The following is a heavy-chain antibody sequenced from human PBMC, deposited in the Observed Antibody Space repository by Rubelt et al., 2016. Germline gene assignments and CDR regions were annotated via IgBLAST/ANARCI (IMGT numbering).Heavy chain of an antibody. CDR3: ARDTPYYYESNGYDYDHCDY. V-gene: IGHV3-30-3*01. J-gene: IGHJ4*02. CDR1: GFTFSSYA. CDR2: LSYDGSTK. D-gene: IGHD3-22*01. Sequence: QLVESGGGVVQPGKSLRLSCAASGFTFSSYAMHWVRQAPGKGLEWVAVLSYDGSTKNYAESVKGRFTISRDNSKNTLYLQMKRLRAEDTAVYYCARDTPYYYESNGYDYDHCDYWGQGTLVSGSS.